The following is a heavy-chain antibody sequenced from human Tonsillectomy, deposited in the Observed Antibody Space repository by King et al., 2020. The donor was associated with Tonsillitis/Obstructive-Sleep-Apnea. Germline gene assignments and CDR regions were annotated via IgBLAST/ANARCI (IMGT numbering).Heavy chain of an antibody. Sequence: QLVQSGAEVKKPGASVKVSCKASGYTFTSYDINWVRQATGQGLEWMGWMNPNSGNTGYAQKFQGRVTMTRNTSISTAYMELSSLRSEDTAVYYCARELGVYDFWGGYYSYYFDYWGQGTLVTVSS. D-gene: IGHD3-3*01. CDR1: GYTFTSYD. CDR3: ARELGVYDFWGGYYSYYFDY. CDR2: MNPNSGNT. J-gene: IGHJ4*02. V-gene: IGHV1-8*01.